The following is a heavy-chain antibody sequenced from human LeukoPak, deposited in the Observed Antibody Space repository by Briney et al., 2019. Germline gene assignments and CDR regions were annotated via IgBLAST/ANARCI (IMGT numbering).Heavy chain of an antibody. CDR2: AYHSGIT. V-gene: IGHV4-59*01. Sequence: PSETLPLTCTVSGDSISSYDWSWIRQPPGKGLEWIGYAYHSGITNYNPSLKSRVTIPVDTSESQFSLRLSSVTAADTAIYYCARHGGTFDPWGQGILVTVSS. J-gene: IGHJ5*02. CDR3: ARHGGTFDP. D-gene: IGHD1-1*01. CDR1: GDSISSYD.